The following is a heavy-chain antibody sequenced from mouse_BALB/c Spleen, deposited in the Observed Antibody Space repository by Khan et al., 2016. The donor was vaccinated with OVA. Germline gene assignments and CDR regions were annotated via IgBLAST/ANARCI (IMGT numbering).Heavy chain of an antibody. CDR1: GYTFTDYA. CDR3: ARHAYDGYYDY. CDR2: ISTYSGNT. Sequence: VQLQESGPELVRPGVSVKISCKGSGYTFTDYAMYWVKQSHAKSLEWIGLISTYSGNTNYNQKVKGKATMTVDKSSSTAYMDLARLTSEDSAIYYCARHAYDGYYDYWGQGTTLTVSS. D-gene: IGHD2-3*01. V-gene: IGHV1S137*01. J-gene: IGHJ2*01.